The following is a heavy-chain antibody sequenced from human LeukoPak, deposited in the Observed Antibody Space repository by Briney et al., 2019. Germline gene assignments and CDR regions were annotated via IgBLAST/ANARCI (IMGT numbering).Heavy chain of an antibody. Sequence: GGSLRLSCAATGFTFSNYAMSWVRQAPGKGLEWVSVISRNGAHPYYIDSVRDRFTVSRDNSKNIMHLQMNSLRAEDAALYYCTTPGDSGWYNHWGQGTLVTVSS. CDR3: TTPGDSGWYNH. CDR2: ISRNGAHP. V-gene: IGHV3-23*01. D-gene: IGHD6-19*01. CDR1: GFTFSNYA. J-gene: IGHJ4*02.